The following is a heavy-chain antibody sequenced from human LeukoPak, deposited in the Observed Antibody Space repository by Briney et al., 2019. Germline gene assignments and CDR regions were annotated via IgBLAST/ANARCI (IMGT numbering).Heavy chain of an antibody. D-gene: IGHD3-10*01. Sequence: GGSLRLSCAASGFTFSSYAMHWVRQAPGKGLEWVAVISYDGSNKHYADSVKGRFTISRDNSKNTLYLQMNSLRAEDTAVYYCAREGVASSIDAFDIWGQGTMVTVSS. J-gene: IGHJ3*02. CDR2: ISYDGSNK. V-gene: IGHV3-30-3*01. CDR1: GFTFSSYA. CDR3: AREGVASSIDAFDI.